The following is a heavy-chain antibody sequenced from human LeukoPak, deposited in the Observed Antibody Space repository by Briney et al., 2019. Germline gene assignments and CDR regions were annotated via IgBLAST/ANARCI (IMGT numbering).Heavy chain of an antibody. D-gene: IGHD2-15*01. CDR3: TADMPASSRAADY. V-gene: IGHV3-15*01. J-gene: IGHJ4*02. CDR1: GFTFSDAW. Sequence: GGSLRLSCAASGFTFSDAWMSWVRQAPGMGLEWVGRIKTKSDGGTTGYAAPVKGRFSISRDDSKTTVYPQINSLKTEDTAVYYCTADMPASSRAADYWGQGTLVTVSS. CDR2: IKTKSDGGTT.